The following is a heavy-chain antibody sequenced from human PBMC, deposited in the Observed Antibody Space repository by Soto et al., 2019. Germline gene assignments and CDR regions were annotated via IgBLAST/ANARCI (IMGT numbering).Heavy chain of an antibody. CDR3: ARAMRGSYLRYFDY. D-gene: IGHD1-26*01. V-gene: IGHV4-59*01. Sequence: QVQLQESGPGLVKPSETLSLTCTVSGGSISSYYWSWIRQPRGKGREWIGYIYYSGSTNYNPSLKSRVTISVDTSKNQFSLKLSSVTAADTAVYYCARAMRGSYLRYFDYWGQGTLVTVSS. CDR1: GGSISSYY. CDR2: IYYSGST. J-gene: IGHJ4*02.